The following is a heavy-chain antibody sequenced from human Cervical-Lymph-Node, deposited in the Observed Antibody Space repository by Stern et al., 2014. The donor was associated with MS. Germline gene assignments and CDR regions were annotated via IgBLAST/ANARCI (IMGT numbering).Heavy chain of an antibody. CDR2: IFPGGSDI. CDR3: ARQRYFDY. CDR1: GYTFTSYW. J-gene: IGHJ4*02. V-gene: IGHV5-51*01. Sequence: VQLVESGPEVKRPGESLKISCQASGYTFTSYWIGWVRQMTGKGLEWIAVIFPGGSDIRYSPSFQGQVTISADKSSSPAYLQWNNLKASDTAIYYCARQRYFDYWGQGTLVTVSS.